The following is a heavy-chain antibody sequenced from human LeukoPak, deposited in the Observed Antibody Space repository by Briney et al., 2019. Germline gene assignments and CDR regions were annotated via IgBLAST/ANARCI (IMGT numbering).Heavy chain of an antibody. Sequence: TGGSLRLSCAASGFTFSSYWMSWVRQAPGKGLEWVANIKEDGSEKYYVDSVKGRFTISRDNAKNSLYLQMNSLRAEDTAVYYCARVATGWFGQLFHNHTYYYYMDVWGKGTTVTISS. CDR1: GFTFSSYW. J-gene: IGHJ6*03. CDR3: ARVATGWFGQLFHNHTYYYYMDV. V-gene: IGHV3-7*01. CDR2: IKEDGSEK. D-gene: IGHD3-10*01.